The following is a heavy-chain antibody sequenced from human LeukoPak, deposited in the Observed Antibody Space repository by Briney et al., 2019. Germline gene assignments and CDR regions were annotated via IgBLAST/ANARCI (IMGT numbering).Heavy chain of an antibody. CDR1: GFTFSNYG. D-gene: IGHD3-3*01. CDR3: AKDLMTGRFLEWLLFMYDY. J-gene: IGHJ4*02. CDR2: IWYDGSNK. V-gene: IGHV3-33*06. Sequence: GGSLRLSCAASGFTFSNYGMHWVRQAPGKGLEWVAVIWYDGSNKYYADSVKGRFTISRDNSKNTLYLQMNSLRAEDTAVYYCAKDLMTGRFLEWLLFMYDYWGQGTLVTVSS.